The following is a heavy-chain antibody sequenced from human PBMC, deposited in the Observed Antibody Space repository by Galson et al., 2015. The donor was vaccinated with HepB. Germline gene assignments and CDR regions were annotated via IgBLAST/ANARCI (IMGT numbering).Heavy chain of an antibody. CDR1: SYTFVSHG. Sequence: SVKVSCKASSYTFVSHGISWVRQAPGQGPEWMGWISTYKGDTNFAQKFQDRVTMTTDKSTNTAYMELRSLRSDDTAVYYCARDGIMGIPYYFDNWGQGTLVTVSS. D-gene: IGHD2-8*01. V-gene: IGHV1-18*04. CDR2: ISTYKGDT. CDR3: ARDGIMGIPYYFDN. J-gene: IGHJ4*02.